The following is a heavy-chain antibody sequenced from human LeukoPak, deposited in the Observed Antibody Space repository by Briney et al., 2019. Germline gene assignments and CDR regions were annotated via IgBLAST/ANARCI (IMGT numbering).Heavy chain of an antibody. CDR3: ANENPQNDC. J-gene: IGHJ4*02. CDR2: LGISGDYT. Sequence: PGGSLRLSCVASGFTLSSYAMSWVRQAPGKGLQWVSSLGISGDYTWYAGSVKGRFTISRDSSKNTLYLQMNSLGAEDTAVYYCANENPQNDCWGQGTLVTVSS. V-gene: IGHV3-23*01. CDR1: GFTLSSYA.